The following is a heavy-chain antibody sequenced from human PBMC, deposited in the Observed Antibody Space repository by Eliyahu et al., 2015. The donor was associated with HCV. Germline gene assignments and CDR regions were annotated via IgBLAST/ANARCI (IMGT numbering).Heavy chain of an antibody. J-gene: IGHJ5*02. Sequence: QVQLVQSGAEVKKPGASVKVSCKASGYTFTSYAMHWVRQAPGQRLEWMGWINAGNGNTKYSQKFQGRVTITRDTSASTAYMELSSLRSEDTAVYYCAIGGGPYSRILNWFDPWGQGTLVTVSS. CDR1: GYTFTSYA. D-gene: IGHD6-13*01. CDR2: INAGNGNT. V-gene: IGHV1-3*01. CDR3: AIGGGPYSRILNWFDP.